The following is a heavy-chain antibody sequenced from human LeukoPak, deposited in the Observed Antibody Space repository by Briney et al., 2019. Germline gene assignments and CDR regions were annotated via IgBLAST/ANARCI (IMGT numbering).Heavy chain of an antibody. V-gene: IGHV1-18*04. CDR3: ARVTSSGQFDY. J-gene: IGHJ4*02. Sequence: ASVKVSCKASGYTFTSYYMHWVRQAPGQGLEWMGWISAYNGNTNYAQKLQGRVTMTTDTSTSTAYMELRSLRSDDTAVYYCARVTSSGQFDYWGQGTLVTVSS. CDR1: GYTFTSYY. CDR2: ISAYNGNT. D-gene: IGHD3-22*01.